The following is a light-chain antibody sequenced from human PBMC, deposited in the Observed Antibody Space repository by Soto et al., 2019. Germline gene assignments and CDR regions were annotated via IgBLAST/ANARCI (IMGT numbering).Light chain of an antibody. CDR2: GAY. CDR3: QQYGSSPLT. CDR1: QSVSSSF. Sequence: IVLTQSPGTLSLSPGERATLSCRASQSVSSSFLAWYQQKPGQAPRLLIYGAYSKYTGIPDRFSGSVSGTDFNLTISRLEPEDVAVYYCQQYGSSPLTFGGGTKVEIK. J-gene: IGKJ4*01. V-gene: IGKV3-20*01.